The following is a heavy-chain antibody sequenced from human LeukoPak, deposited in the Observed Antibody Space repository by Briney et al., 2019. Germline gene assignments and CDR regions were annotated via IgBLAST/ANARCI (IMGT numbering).Heavy chain of an antibody. V-gene: IGHV4-34*08. CDR3: SGVAVAGPGRVYFDY. J-gene: IGHJ4*02. Sequence: GSLRLSCAASGFTFSSYEMNWVRQAPGKGLEWIGEINHSGSTNYNPSLKSRVTISVDTSKNQFSLKLSSVTAADTAVYYCSGVAVAGPGRVYFDYWGQGTLVTVSS. CDR2: INHSGST. CDR1: GFTFSSYE. D-gene: IGHD6-19*01.